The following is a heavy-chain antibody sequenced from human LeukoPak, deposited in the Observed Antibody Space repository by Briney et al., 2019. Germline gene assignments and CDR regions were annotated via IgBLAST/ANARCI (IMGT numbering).Heavy chain of an antibody. J-gene: IGHJ1*01. CDR3: ARGVPSSWSVDEYFQH. CDR2: INPSGGST. V-gene: IGHV1-46*01. D-gene: IGHD6-13*01. Sequence: GASVKVSCKASGYTFTSYYMHWVRQAPGQGLEWMGIINPSGGSTSYAQKFQGRVTMTRDMSTSTVYMELSSLRSEDTAVYYCARGVPSSWSVDEYFQHWGQGTLVTVSS. CDR1: GYTFTSYY.